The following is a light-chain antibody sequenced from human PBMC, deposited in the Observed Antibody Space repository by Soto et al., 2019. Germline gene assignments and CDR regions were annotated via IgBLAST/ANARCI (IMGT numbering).Light chain of an antibody. CDR2: GAS. J-gene: IGKJ1*01. Sequence: EIVLTQSPGTLSLSPGERATLSCRASQSVSSSYLAWYQQKPGQAPRLLIYGASSRATGIPDRFSGSGSGTDLTITISRLEPEDFEVYYCQQYGSSPWTFGQGTKVDIK. CDR3: QQYGSSPWT. V-gene: IGKV3-20*01. CDR1: QSVSSSY.